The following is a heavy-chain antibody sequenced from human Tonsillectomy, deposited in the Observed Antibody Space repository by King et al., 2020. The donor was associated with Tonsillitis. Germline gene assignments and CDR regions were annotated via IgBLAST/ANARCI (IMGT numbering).Heavy chain of an antibody. D-gene: IGHD3-16*01. CDR2: ISWDGSST. CDR3: AKDGVWDYISGGYPDY. Sequence: VQLVESGGVVVQPGGSLRLSCAASGFTFDDYTMHWVRQAPGKGLEWVSLISWDGSSTYYADSVKGRFTISRDNSKNSLYLQMNSLRTEDTALYYCAKDGVWDYISGGYPDYWGQGTLVTVSS. J-gene: IGHJ4*02. V-gene: IGHV3-43*01. CDR1: GFTFDDYT.